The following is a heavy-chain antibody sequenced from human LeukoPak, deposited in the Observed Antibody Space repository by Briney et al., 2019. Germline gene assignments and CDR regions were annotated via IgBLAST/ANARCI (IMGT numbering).Heavy chain of an antibody. CDR1: GGSISSSSYY. V-gene: IGHV4-39*01. CDR2: IYNSGST. Sequence: PSETLSLTCTVSGGSISSSSYYWGWIRQPPGKGLEWIGRIYNSGSTYYNPSPKSRVTISVDTSKNQFSLKLSSVTAADTAVYYCARHSYYYDSSGYYLDYWGQGTLVTVSS. D-gene: IGHD3-22*01. J-gene: IGHJ4*02. CDR3: ARHSYYYDSSGYYLDY.